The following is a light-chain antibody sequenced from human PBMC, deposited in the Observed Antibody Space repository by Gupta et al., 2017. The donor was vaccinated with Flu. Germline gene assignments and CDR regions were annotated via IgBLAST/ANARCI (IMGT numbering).Light chain of an antibody. V-gene: IGKV3-20*01. Sequence: ETVLTQSPGPLSLSPGERATLSCRASQSVNNNLLTWYQQKPGQAPRLLIYGASSRATGIPDRFSGSGSGTXFTLTIXRLETEDCAVYYCQQYGISVNTFGXGTKLEIK. CDR1: QSVNNNL. CDR2: GAS. J-gene: IGKJ2*01. CDR3: QQYGISVNT.